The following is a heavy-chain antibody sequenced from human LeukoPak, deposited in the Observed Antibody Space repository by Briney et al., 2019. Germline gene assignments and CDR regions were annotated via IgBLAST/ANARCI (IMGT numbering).Heavy chain of an antibody. CDR3: ARAYSSSSWGYYMDV. CDR1: GFTFSSYS. CDR2: ISSSGSTI. J-gene: IGHJ6*03. D-gene: IGHD6-6*01. Sequence: GGSLRLSCAASGFTFSSYSMNWVRQAPGKGLEWVSHISSSGSTIYYADSVKGRFTISRDNAKNSLYLQMNSLRAEDTAVYYCARAYSSSSWGYYMDVWGKGTTVTVSS. V-gene: IGHV3-48*01.